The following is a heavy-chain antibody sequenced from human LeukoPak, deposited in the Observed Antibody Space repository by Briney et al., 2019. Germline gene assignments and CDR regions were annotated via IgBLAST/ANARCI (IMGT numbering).Heavy chain of an antibody. CDR1: GFTFSDYY. D-gene: IGHD2-15*01. CDR3: ARGCSGGSCRDYYYGMDV. V-gene: IGHV3-11*01. CDR2: TSSSGSTI. Sequence: GGSLRLSCAASGFTFSDYYMSWIRQAPGKGLEWVSYTSSSGSTIYYADSVKGRFTISRDNAKNSLYLQMNSLRAEDTAVYYCARGCSGGSCRDYYYGMDVWGQGTTVTVSS. J-gene: IGHJ6*02.